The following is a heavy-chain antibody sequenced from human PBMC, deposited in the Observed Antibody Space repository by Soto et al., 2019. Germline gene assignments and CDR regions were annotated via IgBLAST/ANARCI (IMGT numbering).Heavy chain of an antibody. V-gene: IGHV1-18*01. D-gene: IGHD3-9*01. CDR1: GYTFTSYG. J-gene: IGHJ4*02. CDR3: ARDKIERYFDWGIDY. CDR2: ISAYNGNT. Sequence: GASGKVSCKASGYTFTSYGISWVREAPGQGLEWMGWISAYNGNTNYAQKLQGRVTMTTDTSTSTAYMELRSLRSDDTAVYYCARDKIERYFDWGIDYWGQGTLVTVSS.